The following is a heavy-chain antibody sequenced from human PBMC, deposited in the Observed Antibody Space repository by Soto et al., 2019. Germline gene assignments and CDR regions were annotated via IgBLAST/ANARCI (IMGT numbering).Heavy chain of an antibody. CDR3: ASLVYNSGCYYFDY. CDR2: IYTSDNT. V-gene: IGHV4-4*07. CDR1: GGSISSYY. D-gene: IGHD6-19*01. Sequence: VQLQESGPGLVKSSEILSLTCTVSGGSISSYYWAWVRQPVGKGLEYIGRIYTSDNTKYNPSFKSRVTMSVDASKNQFSLQMSSVTAADTAVYYCASLVYNSGCYYFDYWGPGTLVTVS. J-gene: IGHJ4*02.